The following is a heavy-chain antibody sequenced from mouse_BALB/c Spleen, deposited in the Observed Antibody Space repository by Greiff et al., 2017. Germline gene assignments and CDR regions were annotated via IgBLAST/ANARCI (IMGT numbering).Heavy chain of an antibody. CDR3: ARVDTTVVALDY. CDR1: GFTFSSFG. D-gene: IGHD1-1*01. J-gene: IGHJ2*01. CDR2: ISSGSSTI. V-gene: IGHV5-17*02. Sequence: EVNVVESGGGLVQPGGSRKLSCAASGFTFSSFGMHWVRQAPEKGLEWVAYISSGSSTIYYADTVKGRFTISRDNPKNTLFLQMTSLRSEDTAMYYCARVDTTVVALDYWGQGTTLTVSS.